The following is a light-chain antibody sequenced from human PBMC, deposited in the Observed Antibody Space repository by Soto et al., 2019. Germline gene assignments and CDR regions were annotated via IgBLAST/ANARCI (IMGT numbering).Light chain of an antibody. CDR1: QSVGTN. V-gene: IGKV3-15*01. CDR2: GAS. CDR3: QQYNTWTWT. J-gene: IGKJ1*01. Sequence: EIVMTQSPATLSMSPGDRSTLSFRASQSVGTNVAWFQQRPGQPPRLLMYGASTWASGIPVRFSGSGSGTDFTLTISSLQSEDFAIYYCQQYNTWTWTFGQGTKVDIK.